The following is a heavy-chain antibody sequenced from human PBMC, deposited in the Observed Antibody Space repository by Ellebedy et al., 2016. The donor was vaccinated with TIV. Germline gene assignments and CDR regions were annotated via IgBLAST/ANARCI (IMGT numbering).Heavy chain of an antibody. J-gene: IGHJ1*01. D-gene: IGHD6-19*01. CDR2: ISRNGDNT. CDR3: ARRTEGGTGFQH. Sequence: GESLKISCAGSGFFFNTYAMTWVRQAPGKGLEWVSTISRNGDNTYYADSVKGRFTISRDNSKNTLYLQMNSLRAEDTAVYYCARRTEGGTGFQHWGQGTLVTVSS. CDR1: GFFFNTYA. V-gene: IGHV3-23*01.